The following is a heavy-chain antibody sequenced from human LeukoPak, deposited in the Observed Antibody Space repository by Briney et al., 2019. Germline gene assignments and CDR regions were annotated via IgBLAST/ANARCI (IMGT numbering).Heavy chain of an antibody. J-gene: IGHJ3*02. CDR3: ARDRRYSSIWLNAFDI. V-gene: IGHV1-2*02. Sequence: ASVKVSCKASGYTFTGYYMHWVRQAPGQGLEWMGWINPNSGGTNYAQKFQGRVTMPRDTSISTAYMELSRLRSDDTAVYYCARDRRYSSIWLNAFDIWGQGTMVTVSS. CDR2: INPNSGGT. D-gene: IGHD6-13*01. CDR1: GYTFTGYY.